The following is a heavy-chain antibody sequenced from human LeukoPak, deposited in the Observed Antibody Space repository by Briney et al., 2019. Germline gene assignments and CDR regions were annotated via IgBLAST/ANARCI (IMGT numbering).Heavy chain of an antibody. Sequence: PVGSLRLSCAASGFTFSSYSMNWVRQAPGKGLEWVSSISSSSSYIYYADSVKGRFTISRDNARNSLYLQMNSLRAEDTAVYYCAREGYCSSTNCYSSSYYYGMDVWGQGTTVTVSS. J-gene: IGHJ6*02. CDR1: GFTFSSYS. V-gene: IGHV3-21*01. CDR3: AREGYCSSTNCYSSSYYYGMDV. CDR2: ISSSSSYI. D-gene: IGHD2-2*01.